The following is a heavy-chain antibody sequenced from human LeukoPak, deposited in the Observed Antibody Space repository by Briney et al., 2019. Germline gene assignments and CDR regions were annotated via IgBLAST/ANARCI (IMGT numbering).Heavy chain of an antibody. CDR1: GFTLSSYN. J-gene: IGHJ5*02. CDR3: AKDLLRDRWFGES. D-gene: IGHD3-10*01. CDR2: IRYEGRSK. V-gene: IGHV3-30*02. Sequence: GGSLRLSCAASGFTLSSYNMNWVRQAPGKGLEWVAFIRYEGRSKYYADSVKGRFTIPRDNSKNTLNLQMDSLRPEDTAVYYCAKDLLRDRWFGESWGQGTLVTVSS.